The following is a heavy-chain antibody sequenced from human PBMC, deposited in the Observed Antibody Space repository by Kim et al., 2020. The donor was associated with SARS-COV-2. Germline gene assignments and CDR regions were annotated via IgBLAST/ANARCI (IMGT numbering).Heavy chain of an antibody. CDR3: ATDSQRLLQSNWFDP. CDR2: IIVLFGTT. Sequence: SVKVSCKASGGSFSTYSLTWVRQAPGQGLEWMGGIIVLFGTTNYAQKFLGRVTLTADRSTSTAYMELGSLTSDDTAVYYCATDSQRLLQSNWFDPWGQGTLVTVSS. V-gene: IGHV1-69*06. D-gene: IGHD3-22*01. CDR1: GGSFSTYS. J-gene: IGHJ5*02.